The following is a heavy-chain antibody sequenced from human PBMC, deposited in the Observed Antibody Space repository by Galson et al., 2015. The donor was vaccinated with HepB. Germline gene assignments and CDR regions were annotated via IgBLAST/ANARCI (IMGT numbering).Heavy chain of an antibody. CDR1: GFIFSNYA. CDR2: ISGSGGST. D-gene: IGHD5-12*01. V-gene: IGHV3-23*01. Sequence: SLRLSCAASGFIFSNYAMTWVRQAPGKGLEWVSGISGSGGSTDYADSVKGRFTISRDNSKNTLYLQMSSLRAEDTAIYYCARASREKRLRAPTTYYFDYWGQGILVTVSS. J-gene: IGHJ4*02. CDR3: ARASREKRLRAPTTYYFDY.